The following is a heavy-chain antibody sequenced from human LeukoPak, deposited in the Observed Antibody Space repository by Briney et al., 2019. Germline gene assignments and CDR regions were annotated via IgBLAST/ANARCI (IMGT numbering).Heavy chain of an antibody. CDR2: ISSSSTI. V-gene: IGHV3-48*01. J-gene: IGHJ4*02. CDR1: GFTFSSYS. CDR3: ARGVDLDY. Sequence: PGGSLRLSCAASGFTFSSYSMNWVRQAPGKGLEWVSYISSSSTIYYADSVKGRFTISRDNAKNSLYLQMNSLRAEDTAVYYCARGVDLDYWGQGTLVTVSS.